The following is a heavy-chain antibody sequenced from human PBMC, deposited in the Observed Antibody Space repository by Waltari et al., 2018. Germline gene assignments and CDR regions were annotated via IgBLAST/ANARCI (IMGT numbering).Heavy chain of an antibody. D-gene: IGHD2-21*01. Sequence: QVQLQESGPGLVKPSQTLSLTCTVSGGSISSGGYYWSWIRQHPGKGLEWIGYIYYSGSTYYNPSLRSRVTISVDTSKNQFSLKLSSVTAADTAVYYCARVRGGGEDNYYMDVWGKGTTVTVSS. V-gene: IGHV4-31*03. CDR2: IYYSGST. J-gene: IGHJ6*03. CDR1: GGSISSGGYY. CDR3: ARVRGGGEDNYYMDV.